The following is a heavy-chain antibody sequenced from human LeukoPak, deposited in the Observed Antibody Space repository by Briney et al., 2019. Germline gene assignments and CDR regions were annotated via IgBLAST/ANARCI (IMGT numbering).Heavy chain of an antibody. CDR3: ARGLGSGIFDY. J-gene: IGHJ4*02. Sequence: PSETLSLTCTVSGGSISSYYWSWIRQPPGKGLEWIGYIYYSGSTNYNPSLKSRVTISVDTSKNQFSLKLSSVTAADTAVYYCARGLGSGIFDYWGQGTLVTVSS. V-gene: IGHV4-59*01. D-gene: IGHD3-10*01. CDR2: IYYSGST. CDR1: GGSISSYY.